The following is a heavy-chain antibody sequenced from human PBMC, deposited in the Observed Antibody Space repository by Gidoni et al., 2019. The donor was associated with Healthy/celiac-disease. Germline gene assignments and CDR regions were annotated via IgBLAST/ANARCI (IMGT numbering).Heavy chain of an antibody. CDR2: ISGSGGST. CDR1: VFPFSRYA. J-gene: IGHJ4*02. D-gene: IGHD3-10*02. V-gene: IGHV3-23*01. Sequence: EVQLLESGGGLVQPGGSLRLSCAASVFPFSRYAMSWVRQAPGKGLEWVSAISGSGGSTYYADSVKGRFTISRDNSKNTLYLQMNSLRAEDTAVYYCAKAPGIHYYVSEEHFDYWGQGTLVTVSS. CDR3: AKAPGIHYYVSEEHFDY.